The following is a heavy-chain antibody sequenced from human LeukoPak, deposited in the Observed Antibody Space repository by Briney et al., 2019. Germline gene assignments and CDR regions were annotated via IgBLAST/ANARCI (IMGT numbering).Heavy chain of an antibody. Sequence: GGSLRLSCAASGFTFSSYEMNWVRQAPGKGLEWVSYISSSGSTIYYADSVKGRFTISRDNAKNSLYLQMNSLRAEDTAVYCCAREEQQFDYWGQGTLVTVSS. D-gene: IGHD6-13*01. J-gene: IGHJ4*02. CDR3: AREEQQFDY. CDR1: GFTFSSYE. V-gene: IGHV3-48*03. CDR2: ISSSGSTI.